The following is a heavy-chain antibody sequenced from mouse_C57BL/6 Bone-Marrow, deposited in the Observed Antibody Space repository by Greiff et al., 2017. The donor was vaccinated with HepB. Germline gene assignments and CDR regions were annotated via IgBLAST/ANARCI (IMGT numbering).Heavy chain of an antibody. Sequence: VKLMESGAELARPGASVKLSCKASGYTFTSYGISWVKQRTGQGLEWIGEIYPRSGNTYYNEKFKGKATLTADKSSSTAYMELRSLTSEDSAVYFCARYYDGSDYWGQGTTLTVSS. CDR1: GYTFTSYG. D-gene: IGHD2-3*01. J-gene: IGHJ2*01. CDR2: IYPRSGNT. CDR3: ARYYDGSDY. V-gene: IGHV1-81*01.